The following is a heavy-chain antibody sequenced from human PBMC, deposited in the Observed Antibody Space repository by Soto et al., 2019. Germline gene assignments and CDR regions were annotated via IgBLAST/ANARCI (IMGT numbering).Heavy chain of an antibody. D-gene: IGHD2-15*01. Sequence: EVQLLESGGGLVHPGGSLRLSCAASGFTFSSYAMSWVRQAPGRGLEWVSAISGSGASTYYADSVKGRFTISRDNSKNTLYLQMNSLRAEDTAVYYCTYDLLEVAVTYYWGQGTLVTVSS. CDR1: GFTFSSYA. CDR3: TYDLLEVAVTYY. J-gene: IGHJ4*02. CDR2: ISGSGAST. V-gene: IGHV3-23*01.